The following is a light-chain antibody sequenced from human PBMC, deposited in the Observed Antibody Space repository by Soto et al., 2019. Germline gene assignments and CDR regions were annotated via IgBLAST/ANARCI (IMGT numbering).Light chain of an antibody. V-gene: IGKV3-15*01. CDR3: QQYNNWPST. CDR2: GAS. J-gene: IGKJ4*01. Sequence: EIEMTQSLVTLSVSPGERATLSCRASQSVSKNFAWYQQKPGQAPRLLIYGASTRATGIPARFSGSGSGTEFTLTISSLQSEDFAVYYCQQYNNWPSTFGGGTKVELK. CDR1: QSVSKN.